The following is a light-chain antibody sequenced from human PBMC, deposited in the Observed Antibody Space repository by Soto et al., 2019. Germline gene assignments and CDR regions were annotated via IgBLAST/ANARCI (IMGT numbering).Light chain of an antibody. CDR1: QFIDRY. CDR2: DAY. J-gene: IGKJ5*01. V-gene: IGKV3-11*01. CDR3: QQRSNLPPT. Sequence: EIVLTQSPVTLSLSPGERANLSCRASQFIDRYLAWYRQIPGQAPRLLIYDAYNRATGIPDRFSGGGSGTDFTLTIRSLEPEEFAVYYCQQRSNLPPTFGQGTRLEIK.